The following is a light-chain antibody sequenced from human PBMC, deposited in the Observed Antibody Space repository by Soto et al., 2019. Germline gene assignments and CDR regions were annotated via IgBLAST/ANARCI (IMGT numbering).Light chain of an antibody. CDR3: SSYTSSSTYV. CDR2: NVS. CDR1: SSVVGGYNS. J-gene: IGLJ1*01. V-gene: IGLV2-14*01. Sequence: QCVRNQPGPGSGSPGPSITSSRTGASSVVGGYNSVSWYQQHPGKAPKLMIYNVSNRPSGVSNRFSGSKSGNTASLTISGLQAEDEADYYCSSYTSSSTYVFGTGTKVTVL.